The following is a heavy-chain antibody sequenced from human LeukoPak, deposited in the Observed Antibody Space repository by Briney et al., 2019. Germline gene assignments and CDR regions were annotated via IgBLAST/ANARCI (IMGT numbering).Heavy chain of an antibody. CDR3: AKEGGDLYYYYYYMDV. Sequence: GGSLRLSCAASGFTFSSYGMHWVRQAPGKGLEWVAVISYDGSNKYYADSVKGRFTISRDNSKNTLYLQMNSLRAEDTAVYYCAKEGGDLYYYYYYMDVWGKGTTVTVSS. J-gene: IGHJ6*03. D-gene: IGHD2-21*02. V-gene: IGHV3-30*18. CDR2: ISYDGSNK. CDR1: GFTFSSYG.